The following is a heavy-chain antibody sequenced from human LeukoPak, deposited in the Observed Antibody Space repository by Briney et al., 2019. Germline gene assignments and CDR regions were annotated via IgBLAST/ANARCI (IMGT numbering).Heavy chain of an antibody. D-gene: IGHD3-10*01. Sequence: GGSLRLSCAASGFTFSSYAMSWVRQAPGKGLEWVSAISGSGGSTYYADSVKGRFTISRDNSKNTLYLQMNSLRAEDTAVYYCAKRYYYGSGSYPDYWGQGTLVTVSS. J-gene: IGHJ4*02. CDR2: ISGSGGST. CDR1: GFTFSSYA. CDR3: AKRYYYGSGSYPDY. V-gene: IGHV3-23*01.